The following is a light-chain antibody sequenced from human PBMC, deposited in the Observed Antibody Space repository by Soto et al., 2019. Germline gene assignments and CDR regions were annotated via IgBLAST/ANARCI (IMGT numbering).Light chain of an antibody. CDR1: QSISNC. V-gene: IGKV1-5*03. CDR3: QQYDSYSRT. CDR2: NAS. Sequence: DIQMTQSPSTLSASVGDRVTITCRASQSISNCLAWHQQKPGKAPKLLIYNASTLDSGVPSRFSGSRSGTEVTLTISSLQPDDFATYYCQQYDSYSRTFGQGTKVDIK. J-gene: IGKJ1*01.